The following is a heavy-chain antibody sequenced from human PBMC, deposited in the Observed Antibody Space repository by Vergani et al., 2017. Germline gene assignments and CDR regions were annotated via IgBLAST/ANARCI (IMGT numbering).Heavy chain of an antibody. CDR2: INPSGGHT. D-gene: IGHD3-9*01. CDR3: ARWDYGILTGYRY. CDR1: GYTFSNYY. V-gene: IGHV1-46*03. Sequence: QVQVVPSGAEVKKSGASVKVSCKTSGYTFSNYYMHWVRQAPGQGLEWMGIINPSGGHTNYAQKFQGRVTMTRETSTSTVYMELSSLRSEDTAIYYCARWDYGILTGYRYWGQGTLVTVSA. J-gene: IGHJ4*02.